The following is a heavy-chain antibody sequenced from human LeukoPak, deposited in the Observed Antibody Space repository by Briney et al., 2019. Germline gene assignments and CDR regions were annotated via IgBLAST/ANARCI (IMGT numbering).Heavy chain of an antibody. J-gene: IGHJ6*03. CDR2: TNPNSGNT. Sequence: ASVKVSCKASGYTFTSYDINWVRQATGQGLEWTGWTNPNSGNTGYAQKFQGRVTITRNTSISTAYIELSSLRSEDTAVYYCAREHCSSTSCYENYYYYMDVWGKATTLTVS. V-gene: IGHV1-8*03. CDR3: AREHCSSTSCYENYYYYMDV. D-gene: IGHD2-2*01. CDR1: GYTFTSYD.